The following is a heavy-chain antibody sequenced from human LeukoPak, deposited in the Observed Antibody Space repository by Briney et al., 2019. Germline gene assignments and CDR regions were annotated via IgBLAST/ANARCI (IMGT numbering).Heavy chain of an antibody. Sequence: SETLSLTCTVSGASISSSSYYWGWLRQPPGKGLEWIGSIYYSGSTYYNPSLKSRVTISVDTSKNQFSLKLSSVTAADTAVYYCASQPYYYDSSGYSYLGTFDYWGQGTLVTVSS. CDR1: GASISSSSYY. CDR2: IYYSGST. CDR3: ASQPYYYDSSGYSYLGTFDY. V-gene: IGHV4-39*01. D-gene: IGHD3-22*01. J-gene: IGHJ4*02.